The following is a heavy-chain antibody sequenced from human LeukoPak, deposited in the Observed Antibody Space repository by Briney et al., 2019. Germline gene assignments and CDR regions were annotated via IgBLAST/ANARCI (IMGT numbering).Heavy chain of an antibody. V-gene: IGHV3-66*01. D-gene: IGHD6-19*01. CDR2: IYSTGGK. J-gene: IGHJ4*02. CDR3: ARGSDGWFAFDY. CDR1: EFTVSTYY. Sequence: PGGSLRLSCAASEFTVSTYYMSWVRQAPGKGLEWVSIIYSTGGKYYADSVKGRFTISRDNSKHTLYLQMNSLRGEDTAVYYCARGSDGWFAFDYWGQGILVTVSS.